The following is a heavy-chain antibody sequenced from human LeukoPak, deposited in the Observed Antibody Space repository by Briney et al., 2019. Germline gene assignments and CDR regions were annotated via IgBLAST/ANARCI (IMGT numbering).Heavy chain of an antibody. CDR2: INPNSGGT. CDR3: ARVKPIAAAGLRTFDY. Sequence: ASVKVSCKASGYTFTGYYMHWVRQAPGQGLEWMGRINPNSGGTNYAQKFQGRVTMTRDTSISTAHMELSRLRSDDTAVYYCARVKPIAAAGLRTFDYWGQGTLVTVSS. V-gene: IGHV1-2*06. D-gene: IGHD6-13*01. CDR1: GYTFTGYY. J-gene: IGHJ4*02.